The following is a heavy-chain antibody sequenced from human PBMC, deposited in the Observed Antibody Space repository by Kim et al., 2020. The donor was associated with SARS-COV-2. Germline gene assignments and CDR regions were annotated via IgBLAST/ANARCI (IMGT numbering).Heavy chain of an antibody. J-gene: IGHJ4*02. V-gene: IGHV3-21*01. D-gene: IGHD4-17*01. CDR2: ISSSSSYI. CDR3: ARDLTTVVTPRDY. Sequence: GGSLRLSCAASGFTFSSYSMNWVRQAPGKGLEWVSSISSSSSYIYYADSVKGRFTISRDNAKNSLYLQMNSLRAEDTAVYYCARDLTTVVTPRDYWGQGTLVTVSS. CDR1: GFTFSSYS.